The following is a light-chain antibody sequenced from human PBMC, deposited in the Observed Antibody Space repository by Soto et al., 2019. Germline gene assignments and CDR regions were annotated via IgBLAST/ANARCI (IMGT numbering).Light chain of an antibody. V-gene: IGKV3-15*01. CDR1: QTIYSN. CDR2: GAS. CDR3: QQYNNWPIT. Sequence: IVMTQSPATLSVSPGERATLSCRAGQTIYSNVAWYQQKPGQAPRLLIYGASTRATGIPARFSGSGSGTEFTLTISSLQSEDFAVYYCQQYNNWPITFGQGTRLEI. J-gene: IGKJ5*01.